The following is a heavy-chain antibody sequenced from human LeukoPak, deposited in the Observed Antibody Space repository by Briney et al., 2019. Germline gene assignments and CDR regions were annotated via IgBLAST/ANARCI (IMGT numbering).Heavy chain of an antibody. D-gene: IGHD7-27*01. J-gene: IGHJ4*02. Sequence: GASVKVSCKASGYTFTGHYVHWIRQAPGQGLEWMGWIEPNSGGTHFAQKFQGRLTISRDTSISTAYMELSRLSPDDTAIYYCARDENWGPDYWGQGTLVTVSS. V-gene: IGHV1-2*02. CDR3: ARDENWGPDY. CDR1: GYTFTGHY. CDR2: IEPNSGGT.